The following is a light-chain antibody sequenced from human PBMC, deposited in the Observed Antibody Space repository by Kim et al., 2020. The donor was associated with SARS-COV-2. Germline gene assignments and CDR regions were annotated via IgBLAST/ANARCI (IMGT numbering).Light chain of an antibody. V-gene: IGKV1-39*01. CDR2: GAS. CDR3: QQTYSPLWT. Sequence: ASVGDRVTITCRASQTVTTYLSWYQQRPGKAPKLLIYGASSLQSGVPSRFSGSGSGTDFTLTINSLQPEDFATYYCQQTYSPLWTFGQGTKVDIK. CDR1: QTVTTY. J-gene: IGKJ1*01.